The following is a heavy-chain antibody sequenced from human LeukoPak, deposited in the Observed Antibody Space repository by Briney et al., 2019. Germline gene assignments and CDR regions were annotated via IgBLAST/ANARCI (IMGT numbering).Heavy chain of an antibody. Sequence: GGSLRLSCAASGFTFSSYEMNCVRQAPGKGQEWVSYISSSGSTIYYADSVKGRCTISRDNAKNSLYLQMNSLRAEDTAVYYCAELGITMIGGVWGKGTTVTISS. CDR3: AELGITMIGGV. CDR1: GFTFSSYE. V-gene: IGHV3-48*03. J-gene: IGHJ6*04. D-gene: IGHD3-10*02. CDR2: ISSSGSTI.